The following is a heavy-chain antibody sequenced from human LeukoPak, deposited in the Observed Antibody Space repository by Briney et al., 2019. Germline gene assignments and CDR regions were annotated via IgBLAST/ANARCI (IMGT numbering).Heavy chain of an antibody. CDR1: GSTFSSYE. CDR3: ASPRGVTTDYYYHYGMDV. Sequence: GGSLRLSCAASGSTFSSYEMNWVRQAPGKGLEWVSYISSSGSTIYYADSVKGRFTISRDNAKNSLYLQMNSLRAEDTAVYYCASPRGVTTDYYYHYGMDVWGKGTTVTVSS. CDR2: ISSSGSTI. J-gene: IGHJ6*04. V-gene: IGHV3-48*03. D-gene: IGHD4-11*01.